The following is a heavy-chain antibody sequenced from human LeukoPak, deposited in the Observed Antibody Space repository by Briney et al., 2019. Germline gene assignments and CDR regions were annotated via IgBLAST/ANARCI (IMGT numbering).Heavy chain of an antibody. CDR3: ASGGHLDY. CDR1: GLTFSSFW. J-gene: IGHJ4*02. Sequence: GGSLRLASVASGLTFSSFWMSWARQAPGKGLEWVGNVNEDGSERNYVDSVKGRFTIARDNPKNSLSLQMNSLSAEDTAVYYCASGGHLDYWGQGTLVTVSS. V-gene: IGHV3-7*01. CDR2: VNEDGSER. D-gene: IGHD3-16*01.